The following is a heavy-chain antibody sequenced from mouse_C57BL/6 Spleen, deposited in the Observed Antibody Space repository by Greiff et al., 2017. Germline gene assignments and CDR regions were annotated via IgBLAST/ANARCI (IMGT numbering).Heavy chain of an antibody. CDR2: IYPGSGST. CDR3: ARERILLRYFDV. J-gene: IGHJ1*03. Sequence: QVQLQQPGAELVKPGASVKMSCKASGYTFTSYWITWVKQRPGQGLEWIGDIYPGSGSTKYNEKFQSKATLTVDTSSSTAYMQLSSLTSEDSAVYYCARERILLRYFDVWGTGTTVTVSS. V-gene: IGHV1-55*01. CDR1: GYTFTSYW. D-gene: IGHD1-1*01.